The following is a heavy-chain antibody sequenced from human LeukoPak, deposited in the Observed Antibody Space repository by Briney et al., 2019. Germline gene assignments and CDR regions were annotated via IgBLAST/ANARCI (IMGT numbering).Heavy chain of an antibody. Sequence: PGGSLRLSCAASGFTFSGYVMTWVRQAPGKGLECVSSITFSSSHIYYADSVKGRFTISRDNTKDSLYLQMNSLRAEDTAIYYCAKDRSGSYDYWGQGTLVTVSS. CDR2: ITFSSSHI. CDR3: AKDRSGSYDY. D-gene: IGHD1-26*01. V-gene: IGHV3-21*01. CDR1: GFTFSGYV. J-gene: IGHJ4*02.